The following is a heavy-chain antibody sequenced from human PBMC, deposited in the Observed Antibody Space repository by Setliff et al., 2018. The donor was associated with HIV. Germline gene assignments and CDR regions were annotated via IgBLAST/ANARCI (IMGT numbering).Heavy chain of an antibody. D-gene: IGHD1-1*01. Sequence: GSVKVSCKASGYTFINFGISWVRQAPGQGLEWMGWISAYNGNTNSAQRLQGRVTLTTDTSTSTAYMDLRSLRSDDTAGDFCARENEGGAFDIWGQGTMVTVSS. J-gene: IGHJ3*02. CDR2: ISAYNGNT. CDR1: GYTFINFG. CDR3: ARENEGGAFDI. V-gene: IGHV1-18*01.